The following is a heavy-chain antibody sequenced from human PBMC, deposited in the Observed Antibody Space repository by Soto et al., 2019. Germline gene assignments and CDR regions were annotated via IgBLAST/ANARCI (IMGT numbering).Heavy chain of an antibody. V-gene: IGHV3-23*01. D-gene: IGHD2-15*01. CDR1: GFAFNNFA. CDR2: ISGRGTST. CDR3: GRGQGGFCTSGSCYFVY. J-gene: IGHJ4*02. Sequence: EVQFLESGGGLAQPGGTLRLSCAASGFAFNNFAMTWVRQAPGKGLEWVSGISGRGTSTYYADSVKGRFTISRDNSKSVVYLEMNSLRTEDTAVYYCGRGQGGFCTSGSCYFVYWGQGSLVTVTS.